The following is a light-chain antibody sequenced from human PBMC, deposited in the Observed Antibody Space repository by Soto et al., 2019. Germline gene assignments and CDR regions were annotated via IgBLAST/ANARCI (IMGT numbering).Light chain of an antibody. Sequence: LTQPPSVSEAPRQRVTISCSGSSSNIGNNAVNWYQQLPGKAPKLLIYYDDLLPSGVSDRFSGSKSGTSASLAISGLQSEDEADYYCAAWDDSLNGPYVFGTGTKVTVL. V-gene: IGLV1-36*01. CDR1: SSNIGNNA. J-gene: IGLJ1*01. CDR3: AAWDDSLNGPYV. CDR2: YDD.